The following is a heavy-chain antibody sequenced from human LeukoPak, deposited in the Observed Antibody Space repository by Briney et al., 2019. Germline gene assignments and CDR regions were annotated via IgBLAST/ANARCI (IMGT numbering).Heavy chain of an antibody. J-gene: IGHJ4*02. Sequence: ASVKVSFKASGYTFTSYGISWVRQAPGQGLEWMGWISIYNGNTNYAQKLQGRVTLTTETSASTAYMELRSLRSDDTAVYYCASSKDDDYGDYYFDYWGQGTLVTVSS. CDR2: ISIYNGNT. V-gene: IGHV1-18*01. CDR3: ASSKDDDYGDYYFDY. CDR1: GYTFTSYG. D-gene: IGHD4-17*01.